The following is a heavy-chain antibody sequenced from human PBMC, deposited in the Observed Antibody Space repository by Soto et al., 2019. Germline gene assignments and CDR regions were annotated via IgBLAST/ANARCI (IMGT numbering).Heavy chain of an antibody. D-gene: IGHD3-3*01. Sequence: SETLSLTCAVYGGSFSGYYWSWIRQPPGKGLEWIGEINHSGSTNYNPSLKSRVTISVDTSKNQFSLKLSSVTAADTAVYYCARGGYYDFWSGYYANWFDPWGQGTLVTVSS. J-gene: IGHJ5*02. V-gene: IGHV4-34*01. CDR3: ARGGYYDFWSGYYANWFDP. CDR2: INHSGST. CDR1: GGSFSGYY.